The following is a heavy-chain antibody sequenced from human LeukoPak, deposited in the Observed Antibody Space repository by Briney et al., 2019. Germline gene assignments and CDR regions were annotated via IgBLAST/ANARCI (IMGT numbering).Heavy chain of an antibody. CDR1: GFTFSSYG. CDR2: IRYDGSNK. J-gene: IGHJ4*02. CDR3: AKPPPHGVVVPAAPASY. Sequence: GGSLRLSCAASGFTFSSYGMHWVRQAPGKGLEWVAFIRYDGSNKYYADSVKGRFTISRDNSKNTLYLQMNSLRAEDTAVYYCAKPPPHGVVVPAAPASYWGQGTLVTVSS. V-gene: IGHV3-30*02. D-gene: IGHD2-2*01.